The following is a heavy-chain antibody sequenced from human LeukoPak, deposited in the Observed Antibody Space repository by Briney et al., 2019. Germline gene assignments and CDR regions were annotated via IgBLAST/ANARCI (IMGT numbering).Heavy chain of an antibody. J-gene: IGHJ3*02. CDR1: SGSFRTYY. Sequence: SETLSLTCTVSSGSFRTYYWSWIQQPPGKGLEWIGYIFYNGGTSYNPSPKSGVTISVNTSNNQLSLKVNSVTAADMAMYDCVKSNSRYQTWTLDIWGRGTMVTVSS. V-gene: IGHV4-59*01. D-gene: IGHD2-2*01. CDR3: VKSNSRYQTWTLDI. CDR2: IFYNGGT.